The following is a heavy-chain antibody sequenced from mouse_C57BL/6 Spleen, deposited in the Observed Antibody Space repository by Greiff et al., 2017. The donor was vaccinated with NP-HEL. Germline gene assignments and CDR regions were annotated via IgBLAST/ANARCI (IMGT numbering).Heavy chain of an antibody. D-gene: IGHD2-3*01. CDR2: IWSGGST. CDR3: ARRSYDGYYDAMDY. J-gene: IGHJ4*01. Sequence: VNVVESGPGLVQPSQSLSITCTVSGFSLTSYGVHWVRQSPGKGLEWLGVIWSGGSTDYNAAFISRLSISKDNSKSQVFFKMNSLQADDTAIYYCARRSYDGYYDAMDYWGQGTSVTVSS. V-gene: IGHV2-2*01. CDR1: GFSLTSYG.